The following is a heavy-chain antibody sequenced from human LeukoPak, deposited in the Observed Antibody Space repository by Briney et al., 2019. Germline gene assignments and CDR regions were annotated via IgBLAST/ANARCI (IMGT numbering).Heavy chain of an antibody. Sequence: GGSLRLSCAASGFTFSSYGMHWVRQAPGKGLEWVAVIWYDGSNKYYADSVKGRFTISRDNSKNTLYLQMNSLRAEDTAVYYCARARGQSGVDYWGQGTLVTVSS. CDR2: IWYDGSNK. J-gene: IGHJ4*02. V-gene: IGHV3-33*01. CDR1: GFTFSSYG. CDR3: ARARGQSGVDY. D-gene: IGHD3-10*01.